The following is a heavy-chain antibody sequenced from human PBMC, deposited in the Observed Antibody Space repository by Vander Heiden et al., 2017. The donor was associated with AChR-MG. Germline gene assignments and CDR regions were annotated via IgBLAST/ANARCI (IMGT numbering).Heavy chain of an antibody. CDR3: AHSTRISIFGTAQGFFQH. V-gene: IGHV2-5*01. J-gene: IGHJ1*01. Sequence: QITLKESGPTLVKPTQTLTLTCTFSGFSLSTSGVGVGWIRQPPGKARSGLHSFFWNDDKRYSPSLKSRLTITKDTSKNQVVLTMTNMDPVDTATYYCAHSTRISIFGTAQGFFQHWCQGTLVTVSS. CDR2: FFWNDDK. D-gene: IGHD3-3*02. CDR1: GFSLSTSGVG.